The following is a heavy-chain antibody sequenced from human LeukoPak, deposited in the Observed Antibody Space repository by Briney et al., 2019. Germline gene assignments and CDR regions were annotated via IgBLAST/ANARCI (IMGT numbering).Heavy chain of an antibody. V-gene: IGHV3-21*01. CDR1: GFTFSSYS. J-gene: IGHJ6*02. CDR3: ARERPGIAVAGTSYGMDV. D-gene: IGHD6-19*01. CDR2: ISSSSSYI. Sequence: GGSLRLSCAASGFTFSSYSVNWARQAPGKGLEWVSSISSSSSYIYYADSVKGRFTISRDNAKNSLYLQMNSLRAEDTAVYYCARERPGIAVAGTSYGMDVWGQGTTVTVSS.